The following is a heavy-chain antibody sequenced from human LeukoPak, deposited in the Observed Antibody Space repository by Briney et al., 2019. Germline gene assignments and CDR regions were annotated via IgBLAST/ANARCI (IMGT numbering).Heavy chain of an antibody. D-gene: IGHD6-19*01. V-gene: IGHV3-23*01. CDR3: AKDRRIAVAGIFDY. J-gene: IGHJ4*02. CDR2: LSEGRT. CDR1: GFPFSSYP. Sequence: GGSLRLSCAGSGFPFSSYPISWVRQPPGKGLEWVSALSEGRTYYADSVKGRFTISRDNSKNTLYLQMNSLRAEDTAVYYCAKDRRIAVAGIFDYWGQGTLVTVSS.